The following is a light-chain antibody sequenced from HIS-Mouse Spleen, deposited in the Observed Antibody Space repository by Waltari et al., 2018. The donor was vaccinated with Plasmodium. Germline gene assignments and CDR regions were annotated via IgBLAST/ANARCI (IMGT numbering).Light chain of an antibody. V-gene: IGLV3-10*01. CDR2: EDS. Sequence: SYELPQPPSVSVSTGQTARITCSGAALTKKYACWYQPMSGQAPVLFIYEDSKRPSGIPEGFSGSSSGTMATLTISGAQVEDEADYYCYSTDSSGNHRVFGGGTKLTVL. CDR3: YSTDSSGNHRV. CDR1: ALTKKY. J-gene: IGLJ3*02.